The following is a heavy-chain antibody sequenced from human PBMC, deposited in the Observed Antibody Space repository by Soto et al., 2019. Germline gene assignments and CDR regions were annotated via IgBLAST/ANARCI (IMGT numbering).Heavy chain of an antibody. CDR2: INPNSGGT. Sequence: ASVKVSCKASGYTFTGYYMHWVRQAPGQGLEWMGWINPNSGGTNYAQKFQGWVTMTRDTSISTAYMELSRLRSEATAVYFCARAAGRSWYNWFDPWGQGTLVTVSS. J-gene: IGHJ5*02. CDR3: ARAAGRSWYNWFDP. D-gene: IGHD6-13*01. CDR1: GYTFTGYY. V-gene: IGHV1-2*04.